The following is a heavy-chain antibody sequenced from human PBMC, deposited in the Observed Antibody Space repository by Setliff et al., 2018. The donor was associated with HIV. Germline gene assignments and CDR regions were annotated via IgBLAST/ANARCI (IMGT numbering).Heavy chain of an antibody. CDR2: MNPDSGNT. J-gene: IGHJ4*02. D-gene: IGHD3-10*01. Sequence: GASVKVSCKASGYTFTSYDINWVRQGTGQGLQWMGWMNPDSGNTGSAQNFQGRITMTRSTSTSTADMELSSLRSEDTAVYYCARVPPRWFGQLLYLQAFDHWGQGTLVTVSS. V-gene: IGHV1-8*01. CDR3: ARVPPRWFGQLLYLQAFDH. CDR1: GYTFTSYD.